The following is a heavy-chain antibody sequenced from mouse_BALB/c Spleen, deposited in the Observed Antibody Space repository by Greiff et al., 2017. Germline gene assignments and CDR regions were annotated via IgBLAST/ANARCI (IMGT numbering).Heavy chain of an antibody. CDR3: ARSKGIYDGYYYAMDY. V-gene: IGHV3-2*02. Sequence: DVQLQESGPGLVKPSQSLSLTCTVTGYSITSDYAWNWIRQFPGNKLEWMGYISYSGSTSYNPSLKSRISITRDTSKNQFFLQLNSVTTEDTATYYCARSKGIYDGYYYAMDYWGQGTSVTVSS. CDR2: ISYSGST. CDR1: GYSITSDYA. J-gene: IGHJ4*01. D-gene: IGHD2-3*01.